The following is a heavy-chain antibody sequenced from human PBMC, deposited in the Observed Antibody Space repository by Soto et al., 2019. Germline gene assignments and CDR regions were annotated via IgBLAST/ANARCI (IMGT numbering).Heavy chain of an antibody. D-gene: IGHD4-17*01. CDR1: GGSISSGGYY. CDR2: IYYSGST. CDR3: ANLRYNWFDP. J-gene: IGHJ5*02. V-gene: IGHV4-31*03. Sequence: SETLSLTCTVSGGSISSGGYYWSWIRQHPGKGLEWIGYIYYSGSTYYNPSLKSRVTISVDPSKNYFSLKLRSVTAADTAVYYCANLRYNWFDPWGQGILVTVSS.